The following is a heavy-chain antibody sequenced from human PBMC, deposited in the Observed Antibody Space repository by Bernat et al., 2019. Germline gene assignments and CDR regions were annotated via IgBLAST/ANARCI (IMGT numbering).Heavy chain of an antibody. J-gene: IGHJ3*02. CDR2: ISSSGSTI. Sequence: QVQLVESGGGLVKPGGSLRLSCAASGFTFSDYYMSWIRQAPGKGLEGVSYISSSGSTIYYAASGKGRFTISRDNAKNSLYLQMNSLRAEDTAVYYCARARDYGDYVWRHAFDIWGQGTMVTVSS. V-gene: IGHV3-11*01. CDR1: GFTFSDYY. CDR3: ARARDYGDYVWRHAFDI. D-gene: IGHD4-17*01.